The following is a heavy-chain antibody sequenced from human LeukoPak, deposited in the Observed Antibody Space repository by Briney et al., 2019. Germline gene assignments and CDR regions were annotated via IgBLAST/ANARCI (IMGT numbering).Heavy chain of an antibody. D-gene: IGHD2-2*01. CDR1: GFTFSSYS. CDR3: AKDLGYCSSTSCLGFDY. Sequence: GGSLRLSCAASGFTFSSYSMNWVRQAPGKGLEWVSYISSSSSTIYYADSVKGRFTISRDNAKNSLYLQMNSLRAEDTAVYYCAKDLGYCSSTSCLGFDYWGQGTLVTVSS. J-gene: IGHJ4*02. V-gene: IGHV3-48*01. CDR2: ISSSSSTI.